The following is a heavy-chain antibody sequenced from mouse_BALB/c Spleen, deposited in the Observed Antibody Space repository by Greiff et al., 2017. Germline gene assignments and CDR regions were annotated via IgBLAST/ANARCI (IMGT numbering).Heavy chain of an antibody. J-gene: IGHJ1*01. CDR1: GYSITSGYY. CDR2: ISYDGSN. CDR3: ARGGGRFDV. V-gene: IGHV3-6*02. Sequence: EVQLQESGPGLVKPSQSLSLTCSVTGYSITSGYYWNWIRQFPGNKLEWMGYISYDGSNNSNPSLKNRISITRDTSKNQFFLKLNSVTTEDTATYYCARGGGRFDVWGAGTTVTVSS.